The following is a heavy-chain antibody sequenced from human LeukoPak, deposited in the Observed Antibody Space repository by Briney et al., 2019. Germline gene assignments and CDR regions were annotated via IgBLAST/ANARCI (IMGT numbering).Heavy chain of an antibody. V-gene: IGHV2-70*11. CDR3: ARLYSSSSGLFDS. CDR2: IVWDDAK. CDR1: GFSLNTSGMC. Sequence: SGPALVKPTQTLTLTCTFSGFSLNTSGMCVVWIRQPPGKALEWLARIVWDDAKYYSTSLKTRLTISKDTSKNQVVLTMTNMDPVDTATYYCARLYSSSSGLFDSWGQGTLVTVSS. J-gene: IGHJ4*02. D-gene: IGHD6-6*01.